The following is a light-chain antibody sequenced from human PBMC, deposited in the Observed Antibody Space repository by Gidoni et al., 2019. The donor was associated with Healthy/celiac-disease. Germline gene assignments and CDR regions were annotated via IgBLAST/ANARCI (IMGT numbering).Light chain of an antibody. CDR1: QSLLHSNGYNY. V-gene: IGKV2-28*01. CDR2: LGS. Sequence: DIVMTQSPLSLPVTPGEPASISCRSSQSLLHSNGYNYLDWYLQKPGQSPQLLIYLGSNRASGVPDRFSGSGSGTDFTLKISRVEAEDVGVYYCMQALQTPRTFGQXTKLESK. CDR3: MQALQTPRT. J-gene: IGKJ2*01.